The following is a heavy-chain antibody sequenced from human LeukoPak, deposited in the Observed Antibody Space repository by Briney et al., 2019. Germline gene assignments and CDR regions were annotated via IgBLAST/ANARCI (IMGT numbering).Heavy chain of an antibody. V-gene: IGHV4-31*03. Sequence: SETLSLTCTVSGGSISSGVYYWSWIRQHPGKGLEWIGYIYYSGSTYYNPSLKSRVTISVGTSKNQFSLKLSSVTAADTAVYYCARVCSTSCYNAFDIWGQGTMVTVSS. CDR3: ARVCSTSCYNAFDI. CDR1: GGSISSGVYY. J-gene: IGHJ3*02. D-gene: IGHD2-2*02. CDR2: IYYSGST.